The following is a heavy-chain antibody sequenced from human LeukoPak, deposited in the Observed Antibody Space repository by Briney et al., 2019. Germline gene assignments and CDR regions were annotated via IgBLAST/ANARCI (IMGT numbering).Heavy chain of an antibody. D-gene: IGHD6-13*01. J-gene: IGHJ4*02. V-gene: IGHV3-30*18. CDR2: MSYGGQNE. CDR3: ANEAAAGTFAYFDY. Sequence: PGGSLRLSCAASGLTFSGYDMHWVRQAPGKGPEWVAVMSYGGQNERYADSVKGRFTVSRDNSKNTLYLQMNSLRAEDTAVYYCANEAAAGTFAYFDYWGQGTLVTVSS. CDR1: GLTFSGYD.